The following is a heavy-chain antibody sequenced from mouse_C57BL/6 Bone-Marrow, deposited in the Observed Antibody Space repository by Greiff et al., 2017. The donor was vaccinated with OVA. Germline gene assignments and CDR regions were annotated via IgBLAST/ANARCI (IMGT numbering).Heavy chain of an antibody. Sequence: VQLQQSGPVLVKPGASVKMSCKASGYTFTDYYMNWVKQSPGKSLEWIGVINPYNGGTSYNQKFKGKATLTVDKSSSTAYMELNSLTSEDSAVYYCAKSRSLGYAMDYWGQGTSVTVSS. CDR1: GYTFTDYY. J-gene: IGHJ4*01. V-gene: IGHV1-19*01. D-gene: IGHD3-3*01. CDR3: AKSRSLGYAMDY. CDR2: INPYNGGT.